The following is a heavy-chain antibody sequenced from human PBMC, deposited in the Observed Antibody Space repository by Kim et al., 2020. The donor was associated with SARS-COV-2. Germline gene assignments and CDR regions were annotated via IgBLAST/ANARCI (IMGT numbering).Heavy chain of an antibody. D-gene: IGHD3-10*01. J-gene: IGHJ5*02. CDR3: AKDGKRITMAPVWFDP. Sequence: VKGRVTNSRDNSKNTLYLQMNSLRAEDTAVYYCAKDGKRITMAPVWFDPWGQGTLVTVSS. V-gene: IGHV3-23*01.